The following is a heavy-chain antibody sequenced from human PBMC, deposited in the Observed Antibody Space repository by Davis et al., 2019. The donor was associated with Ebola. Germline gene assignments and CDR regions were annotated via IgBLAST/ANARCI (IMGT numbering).Heavy chain of an antibody. Sequence: GESLKISCAGSGFTFGSYWMGWVRQAPGKGLEWVANIRPDGREKHYVDSVKGRFTISRDNAMDSLDLQMSSLRDEDTDVYYCARVQWPVQFDSWGQGTPVTVSS. CDR3: ARVQWPVQFDS. V-gene: IGHV3-7*03. CDR1: GFTFGSYW. J-gene: IGHJ5*01. CDR2: IRPDGREK. D-gene: IGHD6-19*01.